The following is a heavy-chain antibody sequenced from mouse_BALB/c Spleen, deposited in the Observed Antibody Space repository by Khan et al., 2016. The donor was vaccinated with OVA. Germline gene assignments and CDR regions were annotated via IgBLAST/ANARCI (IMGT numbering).Heavy chain of an antibody. Sequence: QVQLKQSGPGLAAPSQSLSITCTVSGFSLSSYNIHWIRQPPGKGLEWLGMIWGGGGTDYNSTLKSRLTITKDNSKSQVFLKMNSLHTDDSAMYFCARACHRFDYYYTMDYWGQGTSGTVSS. D-gene: IGHD6-1*01. J-gene: IGHJ4*01. CDR3: ARACHRFDYYYTMDY. CDR1: GFSLSSYN. CDR2: IWGGGGT. V-gene: IGHV2-6-4*01.